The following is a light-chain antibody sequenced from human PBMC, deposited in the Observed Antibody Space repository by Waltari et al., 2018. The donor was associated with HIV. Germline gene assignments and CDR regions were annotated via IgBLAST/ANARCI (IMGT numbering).Light chain of an antibody. CDR1: QSVSSSY. J-gene: IGKJ2*01. V-gene: IGKV3-20*01. CDR3: QHFGTSPPRYT. Sequence: EIVLTQSPGTMSLSTGERATLSCRASQSVSSSYLAWYQQKPGQAPRLLIYAASSRATGVPDRFSGSASGADFTVTISRLEPEDFAVYYCQHFGTSPPRYTFGQGTKLELK. CDR2: AAS.